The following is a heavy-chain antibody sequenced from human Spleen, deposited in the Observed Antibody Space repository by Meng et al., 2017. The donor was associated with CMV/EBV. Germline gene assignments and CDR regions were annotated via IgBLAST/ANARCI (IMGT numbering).Heavy chain of an antibody. V-gene: IGHV1-8*03. J-gene: IGHJ6*02. D-gene: IGHD2/OR15-2a*01. CDR2: MNPNSGNT. CDR1: GYTFTSYG. Sequence: ASVKVSCKASGYTFTSYGISWVRQATGQGLEWMGWMNPNSGNTGYAQKFQGRVTITRNTSISTAYMELSSLRSEDTAVYYCARDENEGMDVWGQGTTVTVSS. CDR3: ARDENEGMDV.